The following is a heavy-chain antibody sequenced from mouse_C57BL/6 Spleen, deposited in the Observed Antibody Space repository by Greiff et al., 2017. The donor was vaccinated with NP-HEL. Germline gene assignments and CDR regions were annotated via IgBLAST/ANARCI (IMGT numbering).Heavy chain of an antibody. J-gene: IGHJ1*03. CDR1: GYTFTSYG. CDR2: IYPRSGNT. V-gene: IGHV1-81*01. CDR3: ARYGYDGYYYWYFDV. Sequence: QVQLKESGAELARPGASVKLSCKASGYTFTSYGISWVKQRTGQGLEWIGEIYPRSGNTYYNEKFKGKATLTADKSSSTAYMELRSLTSEDSAVYFCARYGYDGYYYWYFDVWGTGTTVTVSS. D-gene: IGHD2-3*01.